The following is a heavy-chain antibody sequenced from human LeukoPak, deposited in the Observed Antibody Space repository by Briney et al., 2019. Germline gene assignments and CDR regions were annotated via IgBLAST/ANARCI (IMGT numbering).Heavy chain of an antibody. CDR1: GGSIRSHENY. J-gene: IGHJ5*02. D-gene: IGHD3-9*01. Sequence: SETLSLTCTVSGGSIRSHENYGSWIPQLPGQGLEWIGYIYHSGSTYYNPSLKSRVTISVDTSKSQFPLKLSSVTAADTAVYYCARAHNYDSLTGYYIDPWGQGTLVTVSS. CDR2: IYHSGST. CDR3: ARAHNYDSLTGYYIDP. V-gene: IGHV4-31*03.